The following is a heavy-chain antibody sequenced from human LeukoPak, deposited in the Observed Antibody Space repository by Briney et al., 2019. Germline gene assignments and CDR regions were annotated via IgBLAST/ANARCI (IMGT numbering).Heavy chain of an antibody. CDR2: IYHSGST. CDR3: VRNTTNRFFDN. CDR1: GSSIRSDYY. D-gene: IGHD1-26*01. J-gene: IGHJ4*02. V-gene: IGHV4-38-2*01. Sequence: SETLSLTCAVSGSSIRSDYYWGWFRQPPGKGLEWIGRIYHSGSTSYNPSLKRRVTISVDTSQNQFSLNRNSVTAADTALYYCVRNTTNRFFDNWGQGTLVTVSS.